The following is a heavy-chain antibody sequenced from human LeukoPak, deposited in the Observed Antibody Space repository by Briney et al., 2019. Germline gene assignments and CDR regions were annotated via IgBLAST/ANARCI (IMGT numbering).Heavy chain of an antibody. CDR1: GGSISSYY. Sequence: SETLSLTCTVSGGSISSYYWSWIRQPPGKGLEWIGYIYYSGNTASNPSLKSRVTISVDTSKNQFSLKLSSVTAADTAVYYCARTYCSGGSCHFDYWGQGTLVTVSS. CDR3: ARTYCSGGSCHFDY. J-gene: IGHJ4*02. CDR2: IYYSGNT. D-gene: IGHD2-15*01. V-gene: IGHV4-59*08.